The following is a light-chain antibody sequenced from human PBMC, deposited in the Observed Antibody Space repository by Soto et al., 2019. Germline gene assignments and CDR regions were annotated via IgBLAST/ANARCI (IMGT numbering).Light chain of an antibody. CDR3: QSYDSSLSGSDVV. CDR1: SSNIGAGYD. V-gene: IGLV1-40*01. J-gene: IGLJ2*01. Sequence: QSVLTQPPSVSGAPGQRVTISCTGSSSNIGAGYDVHWYQQLPGTAPKLLIYGNSNRPSGVPDRFSGSKSGTSASLAITGLXAXXEXDYYCQSYDSSLSGSDVVFGGGTKLTVL. CDR2: GNS.